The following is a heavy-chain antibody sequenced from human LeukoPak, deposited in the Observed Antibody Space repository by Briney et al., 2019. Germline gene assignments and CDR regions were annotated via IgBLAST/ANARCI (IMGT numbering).Heavy chain of an antibody. CDR1: GGSISSSSYY. Sequence: SETLSLTCTVSGGSISSSSYYWGWIRQPPGKGLEWIGRIYTSGSTNYNPSLKSRVTISVDTSKNQFSLKLNSVTAADTAVYYCARDVSSTSCPDYWGQGTLVTVSS. D-gene: IGHD2-2*01. CDR2: IYTSGST. J-gene: IGHJ4*02. CDR3: ARDVSSTSCPDY. V-gene: IGHV4-39*07.